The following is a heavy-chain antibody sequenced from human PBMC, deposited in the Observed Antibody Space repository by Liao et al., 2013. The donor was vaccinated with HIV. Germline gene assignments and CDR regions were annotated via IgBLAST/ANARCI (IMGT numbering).Heavy chain of an antibody. CDR2: INHSGST. Sequence: QLQLQESGSGLVKPSQTLSLTCAVSDDSINSERYSWSWIRQPPGKGLEWIGEINHSGSTNYNPSLKSRVAISVDTTKKQISLKLSFLTPADTAVYYCARVRRGQKALREGFDSWGQGTLVTVSS. V-gene: IGHV4-30-2*02. CDR3: ARVRRGQKALREGFDS. J-gene: IGHJ4*02. CDR1: DDSINSERYS. D-gene: IGHD5-12*01.